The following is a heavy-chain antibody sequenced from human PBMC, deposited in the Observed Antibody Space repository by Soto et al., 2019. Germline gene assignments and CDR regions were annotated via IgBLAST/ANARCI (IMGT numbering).Heavy chain of an antibody. Sequence: VQLQESGPGLVKPSQTLSLTCTVSGGSIRSGGYFWSWVRQQPGKGLEWIGHIYYRGGTSYNPSLESRVAMSVDTSKNEFTLKVNSVTAADTAIYYCARFAKEENPKLESWYAFDVWGRGTLVTVSS. D-gene: IGHD6-13*01. CDR3: ARFAKEENPKLESWYAFDV. CDR1: GGSIRSGGYF. J-gene: IGHJ4*02. CDR2: IYYRGGT. V-gene: IGHV4-31*03.